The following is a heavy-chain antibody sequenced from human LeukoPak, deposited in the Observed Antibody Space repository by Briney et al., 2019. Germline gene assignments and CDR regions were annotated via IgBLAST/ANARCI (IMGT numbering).Heavy chain of an antibody. CDR1: VESFSDHY. D-gene: IGHD2-2*01. CDR2: IHHSGST. CDR3: ARSPATSWSNFDY. J-gene: IGHJ4*02. Sequence: SETLSLTCAVYVESFSDHYWTWIRQPPGKGLEWIGEIHHSGSTTYRLSLKSRVTISADRSKNQFSLKLTSVTAADTAVYYCARSPATSWSNFDYWGQGSLVTVSS. V-gene: IGHV4-34*01.